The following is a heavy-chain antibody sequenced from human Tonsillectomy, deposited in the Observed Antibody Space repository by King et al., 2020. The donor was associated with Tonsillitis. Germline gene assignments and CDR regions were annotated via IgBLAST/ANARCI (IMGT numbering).Heavy chain of an antibody. J-gene: IGHJ4*02. CDR2: INHSGTT. CDR3: ARVSGNSFDH. Sequence: QLQESGPGLVKPSQTLSLTCSVSGGSISSGGYYWSWISQHPGKGLEWIGYINHSGTTYYNPSLESRLTISVDTSKNQFSLNLSSVTAADAAVYYCARVSGNSFDHWGQGTLVTVSS. V-gene: IGHV4-31*03. CDR1: GGSISSGGYY.